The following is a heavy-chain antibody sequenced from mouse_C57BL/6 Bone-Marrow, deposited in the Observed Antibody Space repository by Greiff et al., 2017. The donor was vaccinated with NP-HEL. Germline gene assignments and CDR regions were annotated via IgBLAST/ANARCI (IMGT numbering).Heavy chain of an antibody. CDR2: INPYNGGT. CDR1: GYTFTDYY. V-gene: IGHV1-19*01. Sequence: EVKLQESGPVLVKPGASVKMSCKASGYTFTDYYMNWVKQSHGKSLEWIGVINPYNGGTSYNQKFKGKATLTVDKSSSTAYMELNSLTSEDSAVYYCASIGGYGSSWFAYWGQGTLVTVSA. CDR3: ASIGGYGSSWFAY. D-gene: IGHD1-1*01. J-gene: IGHJ3*01.